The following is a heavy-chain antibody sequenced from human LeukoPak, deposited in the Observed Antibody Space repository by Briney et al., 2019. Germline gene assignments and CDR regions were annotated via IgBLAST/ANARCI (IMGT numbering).Heavy chain of an antibody. CDR1: GFTVNNNY. J-gene: IGHJ4*02. Sequence: GGSLRLSCAASGFTVNNNYMNWVRQAPGKGLEWVSLIYSGGTTYYADSVKGRFTISRDGSKNTLYLQMNSLSVEDTAVYYCARDPPAVTANTYGWGQGTLVTASS. V-gene: IGHV3-66*01. CDR3: ARDPPAVTANTYG. CDR2: IYSGGTT. D-gene: IGHD5-18*01.